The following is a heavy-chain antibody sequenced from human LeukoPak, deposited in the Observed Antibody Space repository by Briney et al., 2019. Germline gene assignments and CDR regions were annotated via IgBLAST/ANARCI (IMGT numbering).Heavy chain of an antibody. CDR1: GFTFSSYA. CDR2: ISYDGSNK. Sequence: GGSLRLSCAASGFTFSSYAMHWVRQAPGKGLEWVAVISYDGSNKYYADSVKGRFTISRDNSKNTLYLQMNSLRAEDTAVYYCAREGILWFGEFTYYYYGMDVWGQGTTVTVSS. J-gene: IGHJ6*02. D-gene: IGHD3-10*01. CDR3: AREGILWFGEFTYYYYGMDV. V-gene: IGHV3-30-3*01.